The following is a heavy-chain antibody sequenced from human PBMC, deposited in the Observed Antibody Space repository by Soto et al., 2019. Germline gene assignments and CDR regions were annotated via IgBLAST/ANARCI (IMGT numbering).Heavy chain of an antibody. CDR1: RYTFTSYG. CDR3: ARSSGIGYYDLSY. V-gene: IGHV1-18*01. CDR2: ISAYNDNQ. J-gene: IGHJ4*02. D-gene: IGHD3-22*01. Sequence: SVKVSCKASRYTFTSYGISWVRQPPRQGLEWMGCISAYNDNQNYAQKLPDRVTMTTDTCTSTAYMDLRSPRSDDRAVYYCARSSGIGYYDLSYSGRRTLVTDYS.